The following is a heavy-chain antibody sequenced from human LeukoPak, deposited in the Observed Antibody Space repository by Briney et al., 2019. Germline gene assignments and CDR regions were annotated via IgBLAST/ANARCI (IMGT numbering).Heavy chain of an antibody. CDR2: ISSSGSTI. V-gene: IGHV3-48*03. CDR1: GFTFSSYE. CDR3: ARNIMTTVTTSDY. J-gene: IGHJ4*02. Sequence: GGSLRLSCAASGFTFSSYEVNWVRQAPGKGLEWVSYISSSGSTIYYADSVKGRFTISRDNAKDSLYLQMDSLRAEDTAVYYCARNIMTTVTTSDYWGQGTLVTVSS. D-gene: IGHD4-11*01.